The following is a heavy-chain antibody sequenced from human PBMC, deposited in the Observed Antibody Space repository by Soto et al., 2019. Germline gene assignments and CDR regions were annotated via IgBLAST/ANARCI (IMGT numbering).Heavy chain of an antibody. Sequence: QVQLQESGPGLVKPSQPLSLTCSVSGDSINNGGTYWNWVRQCQGRGLEWIGYIFYRGSTHYKSSLKSRVDMSLDTSKNEFSLTLRSATAAYTAVYYCARGCSSCEGFYYMDVWGKGTTVTVSS. CDR2: IFYRGST. CDR1: GDSINNGGTY. V-gene: IGHV4-31*03. D-gene: IGHD6-13*01. CDR3: ARGCSSCEGFYYMDV. J-gene: IGHJ6*04.